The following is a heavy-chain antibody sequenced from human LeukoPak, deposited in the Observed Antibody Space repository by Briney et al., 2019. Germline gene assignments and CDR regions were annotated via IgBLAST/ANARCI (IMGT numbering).Heavy chain of an antibody. Sequence: PGGSLRLSCAASGFIFSSHGMTWVRQTPGKGLEWVSSVSGSGGSTYYADSVKGRFTISRDNPKITLYLQLNTLRAEDTAIYYCAKAVLNSGSYHFGYWGQGTLVTVSS. CDR3: AKAVLNSGSYHFGY. CDR1: GFIFSSHG. CDR2: VSGSGGST. J-gene: IGHJ4*02. D-gene: IGHD1-26*01. V-gene: IGHV3-23*01.